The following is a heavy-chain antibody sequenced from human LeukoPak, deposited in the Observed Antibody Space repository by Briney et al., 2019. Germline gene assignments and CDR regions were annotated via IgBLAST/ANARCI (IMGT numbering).Heavy chain of an antibody. CDR2: ISSNGGST. CDR1: GFTFSSYA. D-gene: IGHD3-10*01. CDR3: ARGVTFGESPEWFDP. Sequence: GGSLRLSCAASGFTFSSYAMHWVRQAPGKGLEYVSAISSNGGSTYYANSVKGRFTIFRDNSKNTLYLQMGSLRAEDTAVYYCARGVTFGESPEWFDPWGQGTLVTVSS. J-gene: IGHJ5*02. V-gene: IGHV3-64*01.